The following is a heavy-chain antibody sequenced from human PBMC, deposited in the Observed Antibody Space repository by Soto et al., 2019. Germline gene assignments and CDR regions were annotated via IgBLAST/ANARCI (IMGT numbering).Heavy chain of an antibody. CDR3: AREVWEHTPRGDYYYYGMDV. V-gene: IGHV3-30-3*01. D-gene: IGHD1-26*01. CDR1: GFTFTSYA. J-gene: IGHJ6*02. Sequence: QVQLVESGGGVVQPGRSLRLSCAASGFTFTSYAMHWVRQAPGKGLEWVAVISYDGSNKKYADSVKGRFTISRDNSKNTLYLQMNSLRAEDTAVYYCAREVWEHTPRGDYYYYGMDVWGQGTTVTVSS. CDR2: ISYDGSNK.